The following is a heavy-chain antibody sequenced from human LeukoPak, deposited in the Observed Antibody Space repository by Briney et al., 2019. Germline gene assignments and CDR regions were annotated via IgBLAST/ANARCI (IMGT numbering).Heavy chain of an antibody. D-gene: IGHD5-18*01. CDR3: AERVGRNGYLGDY. Sequence: PSETLSLTCTVSGYSISSGYYWGWIRQPPGKGLEWIGSIYHSGSTYYNPSLKSRVTISVDTSKNQFSLKLSSVTAADTAVYYCAERVGRNGYLGDYWGQGTLVTVSS. CDR2: IYHSGST. J-gene: IGHJ4*02. V-gene: IGHV4-38-2*02. CDR1: GYSISSGYY.